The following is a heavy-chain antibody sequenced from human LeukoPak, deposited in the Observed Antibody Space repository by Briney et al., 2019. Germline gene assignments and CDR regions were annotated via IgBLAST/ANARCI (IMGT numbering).Heavy chain of an antibody. CDR1: GFTFNDYH. CDR2: ISSSGSTI. J-gene: IGHJ4*02. CDR3: ARDGWDIVVVPAVEY. V-gene: IGHV3-11*04. D-gene: IGHD2-2*01. Sequence: GVTLRLTCAASGFTFNDYHMSWMRQAPGKGLEWVSYISSSGSTIYHTDSVKGRFTISRDNAKNSLYLQMNSLRAEDTAVYYCARDGWDIVVVPAVEYWGQGTLVTVSS.